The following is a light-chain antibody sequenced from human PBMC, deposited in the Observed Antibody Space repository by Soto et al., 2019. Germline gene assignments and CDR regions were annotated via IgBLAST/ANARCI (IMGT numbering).Light chain of an antibody. J-gene: IGKJ4*01. CDR3: QQHGNWPSLT. CDR1: QSVNNY. V-gene: IGKV3-11*01. Sequence: EIVLKQSPGTLSLSPGERATLSCRASQSVNNYLAWYQQKPGQAPRLLIFDATNRATDIPARFSGSGSGTDFTLTISSLEAEDFGVYYCQQHGNWPSLTYGGGTRVEIK. CDR2: DAT.